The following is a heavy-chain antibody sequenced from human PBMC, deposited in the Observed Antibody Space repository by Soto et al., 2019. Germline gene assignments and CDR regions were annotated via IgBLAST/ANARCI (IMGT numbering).Heavy chain of an antibody. CDR2: FFYSGST. V-gene: IGHV4-39*01. Sequence: SETLSLTCTVSGGSISSSSYYWGWIRQPPGKGLDWFGSFFYSGSTYYNPSLKSRVTISVDTSKNQFSLKLSSVTAADTVVYYCASSYYDFWSGYYSKYNWFDPWGQGTLVTVSS. CDR1: GGSISSSSYY. D-gene: IGHD3-3*01. J-gene: IGHJ5*02. CDR3: ASSYYDFWSGYYSKYNWFDP.